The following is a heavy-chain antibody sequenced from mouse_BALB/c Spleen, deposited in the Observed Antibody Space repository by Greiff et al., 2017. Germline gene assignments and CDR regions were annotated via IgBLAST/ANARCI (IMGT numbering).Heavy chain of an antibody. J-gene: IGHJ3*01. CDR2: ISYSGST. Sequence: EVHLVESGPSLVKPSQTLSLTCSVTGDSITSCYWNWIRKFPGNKLEYMGYISYSGSTYYNPSLKSRISITRDTSKNQYYLQLNSVTTEDTATYYCASGLGLPAWFAYWGQGTLVTVSA. V-gene: IGHV3-8*02. D-gene: IGHD2-4*01. CDR1: GDSITSCY. CDR3: ASGLGLPAWFAY.